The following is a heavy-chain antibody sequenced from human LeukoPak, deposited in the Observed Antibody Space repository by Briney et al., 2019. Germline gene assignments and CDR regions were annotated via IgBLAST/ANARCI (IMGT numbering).Heavy chain of an antibody. CDR3: ARAYQTDY. Sequence: GGSLRLSCAASGFSVSSNYMSWVRQAPGKGLEWVANINQDGSEKNYVDSVEGRFTISRDNAKNSLYLQMNSLRAEDTAVYYCARAYQTDYWGQGTLVTVSS. J-gene: IGHJ4*02. V-gene: IGHV3-7*05. CDR1: GFSVSSNY. CDR2: INQDGSEK. D-gene: IGHD2-2*01.